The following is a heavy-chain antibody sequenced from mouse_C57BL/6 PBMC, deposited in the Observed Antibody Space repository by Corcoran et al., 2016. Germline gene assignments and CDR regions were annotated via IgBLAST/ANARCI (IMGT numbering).Heavy chain of an antibody. J-gene: IGHJ1*03. CDR3: ANGSSHFDV. D-gene: IGHD1-1*01. CDR2: INPNNGGT. CDR1: GYTITDYY. Sequence: EVQLQQSGPELVKPGASVKISCKASGYTITDYYMNWVKQSHGKSLEWIGDINPNNGGTSYNQKFKGKATLTVDKSSSTAYMELRSLTSEDSAVYYCANGSSHFDVWGTGTTVTVSS. V-gene: IGHV1-26*01.